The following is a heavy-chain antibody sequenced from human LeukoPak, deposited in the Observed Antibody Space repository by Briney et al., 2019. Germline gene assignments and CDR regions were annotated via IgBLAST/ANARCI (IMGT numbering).Heavy chain of an antibody. J-gene: IGHJ6*03. Sequence: GGSLRLSCAASGFTFSSYGMHWVRQAPGKGLEWVAFIRYDGSNKYYADSVKGRFTISRDNSKNTLYLQMNSLRAEDTAVYYCAKSPSLKGSSSGHYYYYMDVWGKGTTVTVSS. CDR3: AKSPSLKGSSSGHYYYYMDV. D-gene: IGHD6-6*01. CDR1: GFTFSSYG. V-gene: IGHV3-30*02. CDR2: IRYDGSNK.